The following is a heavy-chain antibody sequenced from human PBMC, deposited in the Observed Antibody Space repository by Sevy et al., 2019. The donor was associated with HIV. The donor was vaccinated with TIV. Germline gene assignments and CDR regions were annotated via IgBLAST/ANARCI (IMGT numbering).Heavy chain of an antibody. CDR1: GSTFSSVG. CDR3: AKDRRGYSPFEY. D-gene: IGHD2-15*01. V-gene: IGHV3-30*18. J-gene: IGHJ4*02. CDR2: ISHDGRDK. Sequence: GGSLRLSCAASGSTFSSVGMHWVRQAPGKGLEWVALISHDGRDKSYADSVKGRFTISRDNSRNTLYLQMNSLGGEDTAVYFCAKDRRGYSPFEYWGQGTLVTVSS.